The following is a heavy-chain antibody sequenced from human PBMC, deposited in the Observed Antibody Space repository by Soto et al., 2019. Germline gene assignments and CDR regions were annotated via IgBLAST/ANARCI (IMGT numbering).Heavy chain of an antibody. V-gene: IGHV3-30*18. Sequence: GGSLRLSCAGSGFTFRWFGMNWVRQAPGKGLEWVARISNDGSNEYYVDSVKGRFTISRDNSKNTLYLQMDSLRAEDTAVYYCEKGEVRGITPSYLDYWALGTLVTVSS. CDR2: ISNDGSNE. CDR1: GFTFRWFG. J-gene: IGHJ4*02. CDR3: EKGEVRGITPSYLDY. D-gene: IGHD3-10*01.